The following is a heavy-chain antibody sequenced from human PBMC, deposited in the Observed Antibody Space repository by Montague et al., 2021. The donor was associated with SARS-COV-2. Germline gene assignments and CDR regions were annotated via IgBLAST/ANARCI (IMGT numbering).Heavy chain of an antibody. D-gene: IGHD3-10*01. CDR1: GGSISSGGYS. CDR3: ARGSMVRGGKVYYGVDV. CDR2: IYHSGXT. J-gene: IGHJ6*02. Sequence: TLSLTCAVSGGSISSGGYSWNWIRQPPGEGLEWIGYIYHSGXTXYXXXXKXRVTISLDNSKNQFSLNLTSVTAADTAVYYCARGSMVRGGKVYYGVDVWGQGTTVTVSS. V-gene: IGHV4-30-2*01.